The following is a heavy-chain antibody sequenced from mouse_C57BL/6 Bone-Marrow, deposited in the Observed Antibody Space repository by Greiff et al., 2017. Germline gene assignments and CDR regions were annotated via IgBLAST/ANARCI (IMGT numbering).Heavy chain of an antibody. V-gene: IGHV1-80*01. CDR2: IYPGDGDT. Sequence: QVQLQQSGAELVKPGASVKISCKASGYAFSSYWMNWVKQRPGKGLEWIGQIYPGDGDTNYNGKFKGKATLTADKSSSTAYMQRSSLTSEDSAVYFCARSGWYDYDGPGFDYRGQGTTLTVSS. J-gene: IGHJ2*01. CDR3: ARSGWYDYDGPGFDY. CDR1: GYAFSSYW. D-gene: IGHD2-4*01.